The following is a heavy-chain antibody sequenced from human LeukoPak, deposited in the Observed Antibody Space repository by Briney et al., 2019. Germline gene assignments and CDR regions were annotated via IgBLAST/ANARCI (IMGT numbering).Heavy chain of an antibody. CDR2: IYHSGST. V-gene: IGHV4-4*02. CDR3: LGSTSSDAFDI. Sequence: PSGTLSLTCAVSGGSISSSNWWSWVRQPPGKGLEWIGEIYHSGSTNYNPSLKSRVTISVDTSKNQFSLKLSSVTAADTAVYYCLGSTSSDAFDIWGQGTMVTVSS. J-gene: IGHJ3*02. CDR1: GGSISSSNW. D-gene: IGHD2-2*01.